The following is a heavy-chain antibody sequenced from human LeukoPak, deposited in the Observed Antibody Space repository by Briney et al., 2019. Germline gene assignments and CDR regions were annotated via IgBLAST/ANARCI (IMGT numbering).Heavy chain of an antibody. CDR3: ARAGYCSSTSCPYYYYYYGMDV. V-gene: IGHV3-30-3*01. CDR2: KSYDGSNK. J-gene: IGHJ6*02. CDR1: GFTFSSYA. Sequence: GGSLRLSCAASGFTFSSYAMHWVRQAPGKGLEWVAVKSYDGSNKYYADSVKGRFTISRDNSKNTLYLQMNSLRAEDTAVYYCARAGYCSSTSCPYYYYYYGMDVWGQGTTVTVSS. D-gene: IGHD2-2*01.